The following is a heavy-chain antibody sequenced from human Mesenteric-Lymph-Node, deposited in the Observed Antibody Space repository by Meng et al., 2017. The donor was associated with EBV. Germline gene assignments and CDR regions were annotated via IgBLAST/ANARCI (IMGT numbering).Heavy chain of an antibody. D-gene: IGHD6-19*01. Sequence: VQRQEPGPGLVKPSQTLSLTCAVSGGSISSSGYCWSWIRQPPGKGLEWIGYIYYSGSTYYNPSLKSRVTISVDTSKNQFSLKLSSVTTADTAVYYCARVEQWLLYFDYWGQGTLVTVSS. CDR2: IYYSGST. CDR1: GGSISSSGYC. J-gene: IGHJ4*02. V-gene: IGHV4-30-4*01. CDR3: ARVEQWLLYFDY.